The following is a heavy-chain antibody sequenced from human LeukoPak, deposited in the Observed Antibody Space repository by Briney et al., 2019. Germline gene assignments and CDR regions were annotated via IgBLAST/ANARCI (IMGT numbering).Heavy chain of an antibody. CDR3: ARSHPYYDSRFNAFDI. D-gene: IGHD3-22*01. V-gene: IGHV4-31*03. CDR2: IYYSGST. Sequence: SETLSLTCTVSGGSISSGGYYWSWIRQHPGKGLEWIGYIYYSGSTYYNPSLKSRVTISVDTSKNQFSLKLSSVTAADTAVYYCARSHPYYDSRFNAFDIWGQGTMVTVSS. J-gene: IGHJ3*02. CDR1: GGSISSGGYY.